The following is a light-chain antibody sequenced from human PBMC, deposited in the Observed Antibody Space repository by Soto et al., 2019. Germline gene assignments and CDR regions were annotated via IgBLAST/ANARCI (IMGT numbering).Light chain of an antibody. J-gene: IGKJ3*01. CDR1: QSSSTW. Sequence: DIQMTQSPSTLSASVGDRVTITCRASQSSSTWLAWYQQKPGKAPKLLIYDASSLESGVPSRFRGSGSGTEFTLSISCLQPDDFETYYCQQYNNYLTFGPGTKVDIK. CDR2: DAS. V-gene: IGKV1-5*01. CDR3: QQYNNYLT.